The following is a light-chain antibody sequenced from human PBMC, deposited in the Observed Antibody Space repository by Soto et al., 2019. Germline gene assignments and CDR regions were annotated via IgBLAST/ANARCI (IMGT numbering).Light chain of an antibody. CDR2: GTS. Sequence: EIVLTQSPGTLSLSPGERATLSCRNSQSVSSSSFAWYEQKPGQAPRLLIYGTSSRATGIPDRFSGSGSGTDFTLTISRLEREDFAVYYCQQYRSSPPYTFGQGTKLEIK. CDR3: QQYRSSPPYT. V-gene: IGKV3-20*01. CDR1: QSVSSSS. J-gene: IGKJ2*01.